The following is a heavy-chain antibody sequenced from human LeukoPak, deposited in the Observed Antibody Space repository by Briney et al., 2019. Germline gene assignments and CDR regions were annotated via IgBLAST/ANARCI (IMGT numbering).Heavy chain of an antibody. D-gene: IGHD5-18*01. CDR3: AIDDTGYGMDV. J-gene: IGHJ6*02. CDR2: IKQDGSQK. CDR1: GFTFSSYW. Sequence: PGGSLRLSCAASGFTFSSYWMSWVRQAPGKGLEWVANIKQDGSQKYYVDSVKGRFTISRDNAKNSLYLQMNSLRAEDTAVYYCAIDDTGYGMDVWGQGTTVTVSS. V-gene: IGHV3-7*01.